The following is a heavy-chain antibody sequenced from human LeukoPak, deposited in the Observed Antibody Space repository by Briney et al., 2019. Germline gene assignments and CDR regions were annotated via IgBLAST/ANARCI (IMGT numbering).Heavy chain of an antibody. D-gene: IGHD1-26*01. V-gene: IGHV1-69*05. CDR1: GCTFINYA. CDR2: IIPNYGTA. CDR3: ARGTGGSFNLDC. J-gene: IGHJ4*02. Sequence: SVKVSCKASGCTFINYAISWVRQAPGQGLEWMGGIIPNYGTANYAQTFQGRVTITTDGSTSTAYMELSSLRPEDTAVYYCARGTGGSFNLDCWGGGTLVTVSS.